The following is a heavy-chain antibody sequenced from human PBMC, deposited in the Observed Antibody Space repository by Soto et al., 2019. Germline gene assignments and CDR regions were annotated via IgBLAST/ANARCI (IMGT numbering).Heavy chain of an antibody. V-gene: IGHV1-69*01. Sequence: QVQLVQSGAEVKKPGSSVKVSCKASGGTFSSYVINWVRQAPGQGLEWMGGISTVSGTPRYGQKFQGRVTMTADEFTNTSYMELSSLRSEDTAVYYCARRGDPTDYYYYGLDVWGQGTTVTVSS. CDR2: ISTVSGTP. CDR3: ARRGDPTDYYYYGLDV. D-gene: IGHD1-1*01. CDR1: GGTFSSYV. J-gene: IGHJ6*02.